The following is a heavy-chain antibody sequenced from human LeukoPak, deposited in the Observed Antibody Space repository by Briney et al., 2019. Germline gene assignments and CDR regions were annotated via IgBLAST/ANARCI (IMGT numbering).Heavy chain of an antibody. D-gene: IGHD5-18*01. Sequence: SVKVSCKASGGTFISYAISWVRQAPGQGLEGMGRIIPIFGTANYAQKFQGRVTITTDESTSTAYMELSSLRSEDTAVYYCARDPGYSYGYYFDYWGQGTLVTVSS. J-gene: IGHJ4*02. CDR1: GGTFISYA. CDR3: ARDPGYSYGYYFDY. V-gene: IGHV1-69*05. CDR2: IIPIFGTA.